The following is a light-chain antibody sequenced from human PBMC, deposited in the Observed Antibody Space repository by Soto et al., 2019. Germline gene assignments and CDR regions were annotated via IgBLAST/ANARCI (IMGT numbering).Light chain of an antibody. CDR2: EGS. V-gene: IGLV2-23*01. CDR1: SSDVGSYNL. CDR3: CSYAGTSTFNVV. J-gene: IGLJ2*01. Sequence: QSALTQPASVSGSPGQSITISCTETSSDVGSYNLVSWYQHHPGKAPKLMIYEGSKRPSGVSNRFSGSKSGNTASLTISRLQAEDEADYYCCSYAGTSTFNVVFGGGTKVTVL.